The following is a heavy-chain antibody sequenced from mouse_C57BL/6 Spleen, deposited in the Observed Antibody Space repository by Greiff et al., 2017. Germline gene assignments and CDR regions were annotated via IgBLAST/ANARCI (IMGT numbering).Heavy chain of an antibody. CDR3: ARRSHYGSSLWYFDD. CDR1: GYTFTDYY. Sequence: QVQLQQSGPELVKPGASVKISCKASGYTFTDYYINWVKQRPGQGLEWIGWIFPGSGSTYYNEKFKGKATLTVDKSSSTAYMLLSSLTSEDSAVYFCARRSHYGSSLWYFDDWGQGTTLTVSS. D-gene: IGHD1-1*01. CDR2: IFPGSGST. J-gene: IGHJ2*01. V-gene: IGHV1-75*01.